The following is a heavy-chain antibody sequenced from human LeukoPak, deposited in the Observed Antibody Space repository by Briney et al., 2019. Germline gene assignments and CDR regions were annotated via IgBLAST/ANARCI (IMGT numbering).Heavy chain of an antibody. CDR1: GGSISRYY. Sequence: SETLSLTCTVSGGSISRYYWSWIRQPPGKGLEWIGYIYYSGSTNYNPSLKSRVTISVDTSKNQFSLKLSSVTAADTAVYYCARGTPYYDFWSGLAADYWGQGTLVTVSS. CDR2: IYYSGST. V-gene: IGHV4-59*01. CDR3: ARGTPYYDFWSGLAADY. J-gene: IGHJ4*02. D-gene: IGHD3-3*01.